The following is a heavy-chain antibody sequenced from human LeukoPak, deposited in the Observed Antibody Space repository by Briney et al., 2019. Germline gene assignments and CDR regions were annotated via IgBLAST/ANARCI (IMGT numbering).Heavy chain of an antibody. J-gene: IGHJ5*02. CDR1: GGSFSGYY. Sequence: SETLSLTCAVYGGSFSGYYWGWIRQPPGKGLEWIGSIYHSGSTYYNPSLKSRVTISVDTSKNQFSLKLSSVTAADTAVYYCARIQYYYGSGSYYNVPFDPWGQGTLVTVSS. D-gene: IGHD3-10*01. CDR2: IYHSGST. V-gene: IGHV4-38-2*01. CDR3: ARIQYYYGSGSYYNVPFDP.